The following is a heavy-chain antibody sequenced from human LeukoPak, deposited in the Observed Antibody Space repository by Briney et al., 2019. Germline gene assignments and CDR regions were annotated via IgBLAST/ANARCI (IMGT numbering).Heavy chain of an antibody. D-gene: IGHD6-13*01. CDR1: GFTFSSYW. CDR3: AREDSAIAAAEMF. J-gene: IGHJ3*01. CDR2: IKQDGSEK. V-gene: IGHV3-7*01. Sequence: GGSLRLSCAASGFTFSSYWMSWVRQAPGKGVEWVANIKQDGSEKYYVDSVKGRFTISRDNAKNSLYLQMNSLRAEDTAVYYCAREDSAIAAAEMFWGQGTMVTVSS.